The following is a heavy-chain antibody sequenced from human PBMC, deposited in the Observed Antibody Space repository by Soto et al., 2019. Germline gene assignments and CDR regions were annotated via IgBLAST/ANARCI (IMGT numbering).Heavy chain of an antibody. D-gene: IGHD2-15*01. V-gene: IGHV1-3*01. CDR2: INPINGKT. CDR1: GGTFSSYA. Sequence: GASVKVSCKASGGTFSSYAISWVRQAPGQRLEWMGGINPINGKTKYSQKFQGRVTITRDTSASTAYVELSSLRFKDTAVYYCARAPGGPDGPGDYWGQGTLVTVSS. J-gene: IGHJ4*02. CDR3: ARAPGGPDGPGDY.